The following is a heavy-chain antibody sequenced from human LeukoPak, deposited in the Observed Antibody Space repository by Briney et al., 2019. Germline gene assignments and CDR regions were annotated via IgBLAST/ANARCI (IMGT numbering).Heavy chain of an antibody. Sequence: GASVKVSCKASGYTFTNFGISWVRQAPGQGLEWMGWISGYNGKTDYSQKVQSRVTMTTDTSTSTAYMELRSVTSDYTAVYYCARDIGVSQFDSWGRGTLVTVSS. CDR3: ARDIGVSQFDS. CDR2: ISGYNGKT. D-gene: IGHD3-10*01. CDR1: GYTFTNFG. J-gene: IGHJ4*02. V-gene: IGHV1-18*01.